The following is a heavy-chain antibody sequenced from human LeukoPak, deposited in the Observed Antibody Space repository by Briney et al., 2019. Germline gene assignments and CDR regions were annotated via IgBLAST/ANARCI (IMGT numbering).Heavy chain of an antibody. V-gene: IGHV3-7*01. CDR3: ARDPQDSSSWYFDY. J-gene: IGHJ4*02. CDR2: IKQDGSEK. Sequence: GGSLRLSCAASGFTFSSYWMSWVRQAPGKGLEWVANIKQDGSEKYYVDSVKGRFTISRDNAKNSLYLQMNSLRAEDTAVYYCARDPQDSSSWYFDYWGQGTLVAVSS. D-gene: IGHD6-13*01. CDR1: GFTFSSYW.